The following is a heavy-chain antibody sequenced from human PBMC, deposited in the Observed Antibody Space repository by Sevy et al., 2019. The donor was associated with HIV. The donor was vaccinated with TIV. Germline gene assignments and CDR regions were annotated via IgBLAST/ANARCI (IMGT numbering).Heavy chain of an antibody. CDR3: ARSSFYGLSYYFDY. J-gene: IGHJ4*02. V-gene: IGHV3-33*01. Sequence: GGSLRLSCAASGFTFSSYGMHWVRQAPGKGLEWVAVIWYDGSNKYYADSVKGRFTISRDNSKNTLYLQMNSLRAEDTTVYYCARSSFYGLSYYFDYWGQGTLVTVSS. CDR1: GFTFSSYG. CDR2: IWYDGSNK. D-gene: IGHD3-3*01.